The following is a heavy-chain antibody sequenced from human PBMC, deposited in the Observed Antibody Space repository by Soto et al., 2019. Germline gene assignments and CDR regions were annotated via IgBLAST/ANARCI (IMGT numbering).Heavy chain of an antibody. D-gene: IGHD6-13*01. CDR1: GGTFSSYA. CDR2: IIPIFGTA. CDR3: ARDKLDSSSWYTTNNWFDP. Sequence: SVKVSCKGAGGTFSSYAISWLLQAPGQGLEWMGGIIPIFGTANYAQKFQGRVTITADKSTSTVYMELSSLRSEDTAVYYCARDKLDSSSWYTTNNWFDPWGQGTLVTVSS. J-gene: IGHJ5*02. V-gene: IGHV1-69*06.